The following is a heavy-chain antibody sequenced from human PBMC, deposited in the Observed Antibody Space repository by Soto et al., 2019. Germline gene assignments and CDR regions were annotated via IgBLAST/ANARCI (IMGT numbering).Heavy chain of an antibody. CDR2: VSWTSGRI. CDR1: GFTFDDYA. CDR3: TKARLWGGDGYNSYYYNAMDV. D-gene: IGHD3-16*01. V-gene: IGHV3-9*01. J-gene: IGHJ6*01. Sequence: EMQLVESGGGLVQPGMSLRLSCAASGFTFDDYAMYWVRQVPGKGLEWVSGVSWTSGRIGYADSVKGRFTITRDNAKNSLYLQMNSLRPEDTALYYCTKARLWGGDGYNSYYYNAMDVW.